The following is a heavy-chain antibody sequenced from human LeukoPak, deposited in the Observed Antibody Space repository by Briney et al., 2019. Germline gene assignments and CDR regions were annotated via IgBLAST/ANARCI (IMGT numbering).Heavy chain of an antibody. J-gene: IGHJ4*02. V-gene: IGHV5-51*01. D-gene: IGHD6-13*01. CDR3: ARHGLGSSWFGFDY. CDR1: GYTFTTYW. CDR2: IYPGDSDP. Sequence: GEPLKISCTGSGYTFTTYWIGWVRQMPGQGLEWVGIIYPGDSDPRYSPSFQGQVTISADKSISTAYLQWSSLKASDSARYYCARHGLGSSWFGFDYWGQGTLVTVSS.